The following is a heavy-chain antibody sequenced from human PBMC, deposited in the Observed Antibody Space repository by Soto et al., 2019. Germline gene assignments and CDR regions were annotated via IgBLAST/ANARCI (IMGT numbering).Heavy chain of an antibody. CDR1: KFTFVRYW. D-gene: IGHD3-16*01. J-gene: IGHJ4*02. V-gene: IGHV3-7*05. CDR2: INQDGSEK. Sequence: EVQLVESGGGLVQPGGSLRLSCAASKFTFVRYWMSWVRQAPGKGLEWVANINQDGSEKYYVSSVRGRFAISRDNAKNSLYLQMNSLRAEDTAIYYCARNYEWGQGAVVTVSS. CDR3: ARNYE.